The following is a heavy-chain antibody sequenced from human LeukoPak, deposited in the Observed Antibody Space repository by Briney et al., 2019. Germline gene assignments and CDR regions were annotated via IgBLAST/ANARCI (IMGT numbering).Heavy chain of an antibody. CDR2: ISGSGGST. V-gene: IGHV3-23*01. CDR3: AKGYTVTYYFDY. CDR1: RFTFSSYA. D-gene: IGHD4-17*01. J-gene: IGHJ4*02. Sequence: PGGSLRLSCAASRFTFSSYAMSWVRQAPGKGLEWVSAISGSGGSTYYADSVKGRFTISRDNSKNTLYLQMNSLRAEDTAVYYCAKGYTVTYYFDYWGQGTLVTVSS.